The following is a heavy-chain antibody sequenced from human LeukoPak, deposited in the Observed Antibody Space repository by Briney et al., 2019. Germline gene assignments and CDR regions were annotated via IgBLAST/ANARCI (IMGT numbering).Heavy chain of an antibody. Sequence: GGSLRLSCAASGFTFSDSYMSWIRQTPGKGLEWLSYISSSSSDTNYTDSVKGRFTISRDNAKNSLYLQMNSLRAEDTAVYYCARALGGTTSPFDYWGQGTLVTVSS. CDR1: GFTFSDSY. CDR3: ARALGGTTSPFDY. CDR2: ISSSSSDT. D-gene: IGHD1-1*01. V-gene: IGHV3-11*06. J-gene: IGHJ4*02.